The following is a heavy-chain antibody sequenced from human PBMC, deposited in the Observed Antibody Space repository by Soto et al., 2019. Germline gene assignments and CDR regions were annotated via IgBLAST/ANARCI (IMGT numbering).Heavy chain of an antibody. CDR3: ASHYDMWSGYLSPVDY. Sequence: QVQLVESGGDLVKRGGSLRLSCAALGYTFSDYYMSWIRQAPGKGLEWISYIDTSSTKIYYADSVKGRFTISRDNAKNSLYLEMNSLRDEDTAVYHCASHYDMWSGYLSPVDYWGQGTLVTVSS. CDR1: GYTFSDYY. V-gene: IGHV3-11*01. CDR2: IDTSSTKI. D-gene: IGHD3-3*01. J-gene: IGHJ4*02.